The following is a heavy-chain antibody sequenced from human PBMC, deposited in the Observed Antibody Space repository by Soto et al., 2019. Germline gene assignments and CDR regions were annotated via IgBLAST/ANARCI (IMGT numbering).Heavy chain of an antibody. CDR3: ARNALYCSSTSCYERWFDP. CDR2: ISYDGSNK. Sequence: GESLKISCAASGVTFSSYAMHWVRQAPGKGLEWVAVISYDGSNKYYADSVKGRFTISRDNSKNTLYLQMNSLRAEDTAVYYCARNALYCSSTSCYERWFDPWGQGTLVTVSS. V-gene: IGHV3-30-3*01. J-gene: IGHJ5*02. CDR1: GVTFSSYA. D-gene: IGHD2-2*01.